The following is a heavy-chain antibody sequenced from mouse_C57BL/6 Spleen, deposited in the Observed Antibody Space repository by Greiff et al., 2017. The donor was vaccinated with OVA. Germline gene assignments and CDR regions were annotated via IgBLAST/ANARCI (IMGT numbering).Heavy chain of an antibody. J-gene: IGHJ2*01. Sequence: VKLVDSGPGLVAPSQSLSITCTVSGFSLTSYGVHWVRQPPGKGLEWLVVIWSDGSTTYNSALKSRLSISKDNSKSQVFLKMNSLQTDDTAMYYCARHHSSGYYFDYWGQGTTLTVSS. D-gene: IGHD3-2*02. CDR2: IWSDGST. CDR1: GFSLTSYG. V-gene: IGHV2-6-1*01. CDR3: ARHHSSGYYFDY.